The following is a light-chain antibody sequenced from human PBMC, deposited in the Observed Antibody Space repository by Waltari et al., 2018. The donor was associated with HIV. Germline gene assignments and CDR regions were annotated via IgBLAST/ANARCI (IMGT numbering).Light chain of an antibody. CDR3: TSYTTINTYV. J-gene: IGLJ1*01. CDR1: STDVGGYNH. CDR2: DVS. V-gene: IGLV2-14*03. Sequence: QSALTQPASVSGSPGQSLTISCTGTSTDVGGYNHVSWYQQHTAKAPKVLIYDVSSRPAGVSNRFSGSKSGNRSTLTISGLQAEDEADYYCTSYTTINTYVFGTGTKVTVL.